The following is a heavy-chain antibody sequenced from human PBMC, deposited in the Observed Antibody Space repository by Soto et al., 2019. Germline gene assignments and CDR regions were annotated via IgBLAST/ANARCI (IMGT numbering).Heavy chain of an antibody. D-gene: IGHD1-1*01. V-gene: IGHV3-66*01. CDR1: GFSVNNNY. CDR3: ARDRTAYYYMDV. CDR2: IYSGGST. J-gene: IGHJ6*03. Sequence: VQLVQSGGGVVQPGGSLRLSCAASGFSVNNNYMSWVRQAPGKGLEWVSVIYSGGSTYYADSVKGRFTISRDNSKNTLYLQMNSLRAEDTAVYYCARDRTAYYYMDVWGKGTTVTVSS.